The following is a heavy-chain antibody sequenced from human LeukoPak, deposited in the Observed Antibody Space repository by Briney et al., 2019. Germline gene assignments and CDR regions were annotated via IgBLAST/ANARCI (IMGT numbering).Heavy chain of an antibody. CDR1: RFTFSSYS. CDR2: ISSSGSYI. D-gene: IGHD3-9*01. CDR3: AKFDYEGGSRYFEWFLSKLDP. V-gene: IGHV3-21*04. J-gene: IGHJ5*02. Sequence: PGGSLRLSCAASRFTFSSYSMNWVRQAPGKGLEWVSSISSSGSYIYYADSVKGRFTIFRDNSKNTVYLQMNSLRAEDTAIYYCAKFDYEGGSRYFEWFLSKLDPWGQGTLVTVSS.